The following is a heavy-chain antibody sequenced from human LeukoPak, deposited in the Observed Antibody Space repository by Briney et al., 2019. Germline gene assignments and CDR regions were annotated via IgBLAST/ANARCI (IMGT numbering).Heavy chain of an antibody. CDR1: GFTFSSYG. D-gene: IGHD6-19*01. J-gene: IGHJ1*01. CDR2: IWYDGSNK. CDR3: ARDREASSGWYARPAEYFQH. Sequence: PGGSLRLSCAASGFTFSSYGMHWVRQAPGKGLEWVAVIWYDGSNKYYADSVKGRFTISRDNSKNTLYLQMNSLRAGDTAVYYCARDREASSGWYARPAEYFQHWGQGTLVTVSS. V-gene: IGHV3-33*01.